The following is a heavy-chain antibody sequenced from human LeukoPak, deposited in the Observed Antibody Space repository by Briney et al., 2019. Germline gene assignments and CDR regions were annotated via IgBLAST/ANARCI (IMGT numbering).Heavy chain of an antibody. V-gene: IGHV1-69*04. CDR1: GGTFSSYA. CDR2: IIPILGIA. Sequence: SVKVSCKASGGTFSSYAISWVRQAPGQGLEWMGRIIPILGIANYAQKFQGRVTITADKSTSTAYMELSSLRSEDTAVYYCAREASGGSCYSSRCYYYGMDVWGQGTTVTVSS. D-gene: IGHD2-15*01. CDR3: AREASGGSCYSSRCYYYGMDV. J-gene: IGHJ6*02.